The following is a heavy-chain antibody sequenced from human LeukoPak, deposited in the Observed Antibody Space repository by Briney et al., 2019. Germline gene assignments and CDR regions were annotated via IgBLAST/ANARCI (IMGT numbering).Heavy chain of an antibody. V-gene: IGHV4-59*08. D-gene: IGHD3-22*01. J-gene: IGHJ4*02. CDR1: GGSISSYY. Sequence: PSETLPLTCTVPGGSISSYYWSWIRQPPGKGLEWIGYIYYSGSTNYNPSLKSRVTISVDTSKNQFSLKLSSVTAADTAVYYCARLEGYYYDSSGLDYWGQGTLVTVSS. CDR2: IYYSGST. CDR3: ARLEGYYYDSSGLDY.